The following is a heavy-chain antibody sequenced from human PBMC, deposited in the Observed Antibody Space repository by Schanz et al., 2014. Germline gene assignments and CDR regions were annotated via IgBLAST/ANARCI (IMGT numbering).Heavy chain of an antibody. J-gene: IGHJ5*01. V-gene: IGHV3-23*01. CDR2: MSGSGSTA. CDR1: GFPFFGSFA. Sequence: EVQLLESGGGLVQPGGSLRLSCVASGFPFFGSFALSWVRQAPGKGLEWVSGMSGSGSTADYADSVKGRFTISRDNSSKTLYLQMNSLRADDTAVYYCAKDLYNYGICDSWGQGTLXTVSS. D-gene: IGHD3-16*01. CDR3: AKDLYNYGICDS.